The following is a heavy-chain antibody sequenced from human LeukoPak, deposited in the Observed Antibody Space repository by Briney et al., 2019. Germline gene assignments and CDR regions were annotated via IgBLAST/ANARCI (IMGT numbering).Heavy chain of an antibody. D-gene: IGHD3-22*01. J-gene: IGHJ4*02. CDR1: GFTFSSYW. V-gene: IGHV3-7*03. CDR3: AKAFFDSSGYYSKFDY. Sequence: GGSLRLSCAASGFTFSSYWMNWARQAPGKGLEWVASINHNGNVNYYVDSVKGRFTISRDNSKNTLYLQMNSLRAEDTAVYYCAKAFFDSSGYYSKFDYWGQGTLVTVSS. CDR2: INHNGNVN.